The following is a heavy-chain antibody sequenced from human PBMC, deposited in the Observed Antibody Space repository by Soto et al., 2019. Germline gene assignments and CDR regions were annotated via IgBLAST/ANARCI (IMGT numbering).Heavy chain of an antibody. V-gene: IGHV4-31*03. Sequence: SETLSLTCTVSGGSISSGGYYWSWIRQHPGKGLEWIGYIYYSGSTYYNPSLKSRVTISVDTSKNQFSLKLSSVTAADTAVYYCARCFGVEAAGPFDDWGEGTLVTV. J-gene: IGHJ4*02. CDR2: IYYSGST. CDR3: ARCFGVEAAGPFDD. CDR1: GGSISSGGYY. D-gene: IGHD6-13*01.